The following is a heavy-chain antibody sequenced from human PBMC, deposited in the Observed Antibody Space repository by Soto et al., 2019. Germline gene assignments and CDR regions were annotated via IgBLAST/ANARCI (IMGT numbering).Heavy chain of an antibody. CDR3: ARAIRGYGAYGGY. D-gene: IGHD5-12*01. CDR1: GFTFSDYY. V-gene: IGHV3-11*04. Sequence: PGGSLRLSCAASGFTFSDYYMSWIRQTPGKGLEWVSYITQSGHATEYADSVRGRFTISRDNYKNSLYLQMNSLRVEDTGVYYCARAIRGYGAYGGYLGQGTLVTSPQ. CDR2: ITQSGHAT. J-gene: IGHJ4*02.